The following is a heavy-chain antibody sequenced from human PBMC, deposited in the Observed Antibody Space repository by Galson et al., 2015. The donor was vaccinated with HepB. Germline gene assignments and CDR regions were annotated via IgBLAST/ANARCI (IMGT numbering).Heavy chain of an antibody. V-gene: IGHV1-69*13. J-gene: IGHJ6*02. CDR1: GGTFSSYA. D-gene: IGHD3-10*01. CDR3: ARSHYGSGSYYTRDHYYYYGMDV. Sequence: SVKVSCKASGGTFSSYAISWVRQAPGQGLEWMGGIIPIFGTANYAQKFQCRVTITADESTSTAYMELSSLRSEDTAVYYCARSHYGSGSYYTRDHYYYYGMDVWGQGTTVTVSS. CDR2: IIPIFGTA.